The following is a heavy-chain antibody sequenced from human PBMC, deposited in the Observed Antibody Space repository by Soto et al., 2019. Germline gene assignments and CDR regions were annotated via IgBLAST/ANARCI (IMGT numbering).Heavy chain of an antibody. CDR1: GDSMRSNIW. D-gene: IGHD3-10*01. Sequence: QVQLQESGPGLVKPSGTLSLTCDVSGDSMRSNIWWTWVRQPPGKGLEWIGHIDASGTTNYNPSLKSRLTLAIDKSKNQFSLRLSSVTAADTAIYYCARDWGVWFGKEPYYNGMDVWGQGTTVIVSS. J-gene: IGHJ6*02. CDR3: ARDWGVWFGKEPYYNGMDV. CDR2: IDASGTT. V-gene: IGHV4-4*02.